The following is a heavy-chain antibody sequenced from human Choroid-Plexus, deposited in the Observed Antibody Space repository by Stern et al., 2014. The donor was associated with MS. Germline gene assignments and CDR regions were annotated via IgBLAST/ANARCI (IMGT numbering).Heavy chain of an antibody. J-gene: IGHJ6*02. V-gene: IGHV1-2*02. D-gene: IGHD3-3*01. CDR3: ARDQRGITIFGVVTDYYYLGMDV. Sequence: VQLEESGAEVKKPGASVKVSCKTSGYIFTGYYLHWVRQAPGQGLEWMAWINPNTGGPKYAQKFQGRVTMSRDTSISTAYVELSSLTSDDTAVYYCARDQRGITIFGVVTDYYYLGMDVWGQGTTVTVSS. CDR2: INPNTGGP. CDR1: GYIFTGYY.